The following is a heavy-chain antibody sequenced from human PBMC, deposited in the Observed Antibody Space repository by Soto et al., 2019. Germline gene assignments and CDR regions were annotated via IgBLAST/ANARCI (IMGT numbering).Heavy chain of an antibody. CDR2: IYYSGST. CDR1: GGSVSSGSYY. Sequence: PSETLSLTCTVSGGSVSSGSYYWSWIRQPPGKGLEWIGYIYYSGSTNYNPSLKSRVTISVDTSKNQFSLKLSSVTAADTAVYYCARDTEMATFGNWGQGTPVTVPQ. D-gene: IGHD5-12*01. CDR3: ARDTEMATFGN. J-gene: IGHJ4*02. V-gene: IGHV4-61*01.